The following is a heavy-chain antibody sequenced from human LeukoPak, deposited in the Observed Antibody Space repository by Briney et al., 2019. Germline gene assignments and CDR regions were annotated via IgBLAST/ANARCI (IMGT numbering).Heavy chain of an antibody. D-gene: IGHD3-16*02. CDR1: GGSFSGYY. J-gene: IGHJ4*02. CDR2: INHSGST. V-gene: IGHV4-34*01. CDR3: ARATAGDYVWGSYRYTTLAFDS. Sequence: SETLSLTCAVYGGSFSGYYWSWIRQPPGKGLEWIGEINHSGSTNYNPSLKSRVTISVDTSKNQFSLKLSSVTAADTAVYYCARATAGDYVWGSYRYTTLAFDSWGQGTLVTVSS.